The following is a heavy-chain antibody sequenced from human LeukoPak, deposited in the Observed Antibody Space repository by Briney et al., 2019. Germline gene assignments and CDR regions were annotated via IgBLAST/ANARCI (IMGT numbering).Heavy chain of an antibody. CDR1: GFTFNSYE. D-gene: IGHD1-26*01. V-gene: IGHV3-66*04. CDR3: ARQVGPYAFDI. J-gene: IGHJ3*02. CDR2: IYSGGST. Sequence: GGSLRLSCAASGFTFNSYEMNWVRQAPGKGLEWVSVIYSGGSTYYADSVKGRFTISRDNSKNTLYLQMNSLRAEDTAVYYCARQVGPYAFDIWGQGTMVTVSS.